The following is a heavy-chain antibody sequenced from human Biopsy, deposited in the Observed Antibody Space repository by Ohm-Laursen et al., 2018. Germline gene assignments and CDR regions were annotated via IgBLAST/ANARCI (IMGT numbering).Heavy chain of an antibody. CDR2: ISWNSGSI. CDR3: AKDLGQVTAAIGY. J-gene: IGHJ4*02. Sequence: SLRLSCTAPGFTFDDYAMHWVRQAPGKGLEWVSGISWNSGSIGYADSVKGRFTISRDNAKNSLYLQMNSLRAEDTALYYCAKDLGQVTAAIGYWGQGTLVTVSS. D-gene: IGHD2-21*02. V-gene: IGHV3-9*01. CDR1: GFTFDDYA.